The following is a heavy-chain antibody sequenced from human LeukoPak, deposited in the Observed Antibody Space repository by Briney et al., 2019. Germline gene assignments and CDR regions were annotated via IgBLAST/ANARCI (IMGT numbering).Heavy chain of an antibody. CDR3: VRGTGY. V-gene: IGHV3-64D*06. Sequence: GGSLRLSCSVSGFTFSTYVMHWVRQAPGKGLEYVSAISSNGDNTYYADSVKGRFTISRDNSKNTLYLQMSSLRADDTAAYYRVRGTGYWGQGTLVTVSS. CDR2: ISSNGDNT. CDR1: GFTFSTYV. J-gene: IGHJ4*02.